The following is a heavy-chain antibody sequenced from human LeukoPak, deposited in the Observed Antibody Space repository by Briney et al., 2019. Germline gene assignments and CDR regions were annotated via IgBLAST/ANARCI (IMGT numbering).Heavy chain of an antibody. V-gene: IGHV1-2*02. Sequence: ASVKVSCKASGYTFTRYYMHWVRQAPGQGLEWMGWINPNSGGTNYAQKFQGRVTMTRDTSISTAYMELSRLRSDDMAVYYCARGTFDLVVPAAIQQNWFDPWGQGTLVTVSS. CDR3: ARGTFDLVVPAAIQQNWFDP. CDR1: GYTFTRYY. D-gene: IGHD2-2*02. J-gene: IGHJ5*02. CDR2: INPNSGGT.